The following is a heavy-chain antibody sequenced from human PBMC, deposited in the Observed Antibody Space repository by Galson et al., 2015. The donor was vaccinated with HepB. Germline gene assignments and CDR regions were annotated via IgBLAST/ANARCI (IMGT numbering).Heavy chain of an antibody. V-gene: IGHV1-69*01. D-gene: IGHD2-2*02. Sequence: CKASGGTFSNYAISWVRQAPGQGLEWMGGIIPIFGVVNYAQKFQDRLTITADESTSTAYMELSSLSSEDTAVYYCARERAYQLPYRGYYYYGLDVWGQGTTVTVSS. CDR2: IIPIFGVV. J-gene: IGHJ6*02. CDR1: GGTFSNYA. CDR3: ARERAYQLPYRGYYYYGLDV.